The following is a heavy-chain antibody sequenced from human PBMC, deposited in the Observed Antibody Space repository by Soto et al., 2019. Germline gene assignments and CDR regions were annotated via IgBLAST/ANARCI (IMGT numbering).Heavy chain of an antibody. J-gene: IGHJ5*02. CDR1: GYTFTSYY. V-gene: IGHV1-46*01. Sequence: QVQLVQSGAEVKKPGASVKVSCKASGYTFTSYYMHWVRQAPGQGLEWMGIINPSGGSTSYAQKFQGRVTMTRDTSTSTVYMELSSLRSEDTAVYYCARDPRKGLGPVPGWFDPWGQGTLVTVSS. D-gene: IGHD7-27*01. CDR2: INPSGGST. CDR3: ARDPRKGLGPVPGWFDP.